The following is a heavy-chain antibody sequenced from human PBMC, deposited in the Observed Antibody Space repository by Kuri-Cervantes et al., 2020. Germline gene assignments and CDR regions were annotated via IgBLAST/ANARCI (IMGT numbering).Heavy chain of an antibody. J-gene: IGHJ4*02. D-gene: IGHD1-20*01. Sequence: SETLSLTCTVSGGSISSSSYYWGWIRQPPGKGLEWIGSIYYSGSTYYNPSLTSRVTISVDTSKNQFSLKLSSVTAADTAVYYCARGYNWNDRGYFFDYWGQGTLVTVSS. CDR3: ARGYNWNDRGYFFDY. CDR1: GGSISSSSYY. CDR2: IYYSGST. V-gene: IGHV4-39*07.